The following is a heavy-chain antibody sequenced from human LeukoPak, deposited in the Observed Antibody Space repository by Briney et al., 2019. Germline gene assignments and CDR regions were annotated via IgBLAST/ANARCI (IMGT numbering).Heavy chain of an antibody. D-gene: IGHD3-22*01. V-gene: IGHV5-51*04. J-gene: IGHJ4*02. CDR2: IYPGDSDT. CDR1: GYTFTSYW. CDR3: ARVRDSSASYYFDY. Sequence: GESLKISCKGSGYTFTSYWIGWVRQMPGKGQEWMGIIYPGDSDTRYSPSFQGQVTISADKPISTAYLQWSSLKASDTAMYYCARVRDSSASYYFDYWGQGTLVTVSS.